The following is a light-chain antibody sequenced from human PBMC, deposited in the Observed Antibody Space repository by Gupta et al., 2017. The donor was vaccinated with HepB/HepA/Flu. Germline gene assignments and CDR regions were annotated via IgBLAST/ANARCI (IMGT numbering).Light chain of an antibody. J-gene: IGKJ1*01. V-gene: IGKV4-1*01. CDR3: QQYYSVSKT. CDR2: WAS. Sequence: DIVMTQSPDSLAVSLGERATINCKSSQSVLYSSNNKNYIAWYQQKPGQPPKLLFYWASTRESGVPDRFSGSGSGTDFTLTISSLQAEDVAVYYCQQYYSVSKTFGQGTKVEIK. CDR1: QSVLYSSNNKNY.